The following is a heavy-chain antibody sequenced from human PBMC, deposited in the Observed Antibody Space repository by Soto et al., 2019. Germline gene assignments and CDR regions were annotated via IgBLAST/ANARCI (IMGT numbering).Heavy chain of an antibody. J-gene: IGHJ3*02. CDR2: ITASGDNT. CDR3: ARGGYCNSGSCFSFHSFDI. CDR1: GFTFSSYA. V-gene: IGHV3-23*01. D-gene: IGHD2-15*01. Sequence: EVQLLESGGGLVQPGGSLRLSCAASGFTFSSYAMSWVRQAPGKGLEWVSTITASGDNTYCADSVKGRFTISRDNSKNTRPLQLNSRRAEDTAVYFCARGGYCNSGSCFSFHSFDIWGQGTMVTVSS.